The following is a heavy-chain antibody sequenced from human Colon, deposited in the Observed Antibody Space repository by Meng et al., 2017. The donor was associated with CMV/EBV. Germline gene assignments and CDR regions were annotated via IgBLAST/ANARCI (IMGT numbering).Heavy chain of an antibody. CDR3: VKGGDDYAPHYGMDV. D-gene: IGHD2-2*01. CDR2: VSATAGSP. J-gene: IGHJ6*02. CDR1: GFTFNTFW. Sequence: GESLKISCAASGFTFNTFWMTWVRQAPGKGLEWVSGVSATAGSPSHADFVKGRFTVSRDTSKKILYLQMNSLRAEDTAVYYCVKGGDDYAPHYGMDVWGQGTTVTVSS. V-gene: IGHV3-23*01.